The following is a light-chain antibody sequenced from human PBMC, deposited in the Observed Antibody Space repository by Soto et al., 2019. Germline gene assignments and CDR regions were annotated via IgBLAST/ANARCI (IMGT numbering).Light chain of an antibody. CDR2: AAS. CDR1: QSISSW. V-gene: IGKV1-5*01. CDR3: QQYNSYST. Sequence: DIQMTQSPSTLSASVGDRVTITCRARQSISSWLSGYQQKPGKAPKLLIYAASSLESGVRTRLTGSGSGTEFTVPIISLQPDDFATYFCQQYNSYSTFGQGTKVQIK. J-gene: IGKJ1*01.